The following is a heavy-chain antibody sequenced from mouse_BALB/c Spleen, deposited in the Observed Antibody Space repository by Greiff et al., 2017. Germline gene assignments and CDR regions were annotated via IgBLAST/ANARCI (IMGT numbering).Heavy chain of an antibody. CDR3: ARSGDYGYWFAY. CDR2: ISYSGST. CDR1: GDSITSGY. Sequence: EVKVVESGPSLVKPSQTLSLTCSVTGDSITSGYWNWIRKFPGNKLEYMGYISYSGSTYYNPSLKSRISITRDTSKNQYYLQLNSVTTEDTATYYCARSGDYGYWFAYWGQGTLVTVSA. D-gene: IGHD1-2*01. J-gene: IGHJ3*01. V-gene: IGHV3-8*02.